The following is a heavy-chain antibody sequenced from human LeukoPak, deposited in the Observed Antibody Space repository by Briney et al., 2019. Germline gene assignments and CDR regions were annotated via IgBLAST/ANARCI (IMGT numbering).Heavy chain of an antibody. CDR2: ISLAGRT. Sequence: PSETLSLTCGVSSGSITTTNYWSWIRQPPGGGLEWIGEISLAGRTRYNPSLKSRVNISIDESKNHLYLNLASVTAADTAVYYCARGLYGANNWFDPWGQGTLVTVSS. CDR1: SGSITTTNY. J-gene: IGHJ5*02. CDR3: ARGLYGANNWFDP. V-gene: IGHV4-4*02. D-gene: IGHD4-17*01.